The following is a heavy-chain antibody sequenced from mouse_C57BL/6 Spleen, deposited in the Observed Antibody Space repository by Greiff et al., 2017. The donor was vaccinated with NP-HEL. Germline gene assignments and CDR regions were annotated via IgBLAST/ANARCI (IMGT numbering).Heavy chain of an antibody. V-gene: IGHV5-17*01. Sequence: EVMLVESGGGLVKPGESLKLSCAASGFTFSDYGMHWVRQAPEKGLEWVAYISSGSSTIYYADTVQGRFTISSYNAKNTLFLQMTSLRSEDTAMYYCASYSNYHWYFDVWGTGTTVTVSS. D-gene: IGHD2-5*01. J-gene: IGHJ1*03. CDR2: ISSGSSTI. CDR3: ASYSNYHWYFDV. CDR1: GFTFSDYG.